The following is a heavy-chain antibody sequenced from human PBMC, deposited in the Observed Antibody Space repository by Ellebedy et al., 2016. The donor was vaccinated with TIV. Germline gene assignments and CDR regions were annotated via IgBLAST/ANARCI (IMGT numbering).Heavy chain of an antibody. CDR1: GFTFSSYD. Sequence: GESLKISCAASGFTFSSYDMHWVRQATGKGLEWVSAIGTAGDTYYPGSVKGRFTISRKNAKNSLYLQMNSLRAEDTAVYFCAREDDIGVTNSGRSFDIWGQGTMVTVSS. V-gene: IGHV3-13*01. CDR2: IGTAGDT. J-gene: IGHJ3*02. D-gene: IGHD3-9*01. CDR3: AREDDIGVTNSGRSFDI.